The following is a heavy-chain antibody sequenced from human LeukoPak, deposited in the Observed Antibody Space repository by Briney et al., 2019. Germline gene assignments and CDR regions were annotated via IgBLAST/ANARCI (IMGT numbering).Heavy chain of an antibody. J-gene: IGHJ3*02. CDR2: IYYSGST. V-gene: IGHV4-59*01. CDR1: GGSISSYY. CDR3: ARAGYYDSSGYHDDAFDI. Sequence: SETLSLTCTVSGGSISSYYWSWIRQPPGRGLEWIGYIYYSGSTNYNPSLKSRVTISVDTSKNQFSLKLSSVTAADTAVYYCARAGYYDSSGYHDDAFDIWGQGTMVTVSS. D-gene: IGHD3-22*01.